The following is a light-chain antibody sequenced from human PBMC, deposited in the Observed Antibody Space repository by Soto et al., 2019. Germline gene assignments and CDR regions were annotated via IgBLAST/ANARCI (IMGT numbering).Light chain of an antibody. CDR3: CSFTGTTIGV. J-gene: IGLJ2*01. CDR1: SSDVGRYNR. CDR2: EVN. V-gene: IGLV2-8*01. Sequence: QSALTQPPSASGSPGQSVTISCTGTSSDVGRYNRVSWYQHYPGKAPKLMMYEVNKRPSEVPDRFSGSKSGNTASLTVSGLQDEDEADYYCCSFTGTTIGVFGGGTKLTVL.